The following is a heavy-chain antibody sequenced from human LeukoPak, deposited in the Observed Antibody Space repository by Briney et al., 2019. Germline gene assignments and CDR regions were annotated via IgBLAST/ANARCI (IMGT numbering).Heavy chain of an antibody. CDR2: ISYDGSNK. D-gene: IGHD5-18*01. CDR3: AKVSHTAMVKGYFDY. J-gene: IGHJ4*02. V-gene: IGHV3-30*18. CDR1: GFTFSSYG. Sequence: GGSLRLSCAASGFTFSSYGMHWVRQAPGKGLEWVAVISYDGSNKYYADSVKDRFTISRDNSKNTLYLQMNSLRAEDTAVYYCAKVSHTAMVKGYFDYWGQGTLVTVSS.